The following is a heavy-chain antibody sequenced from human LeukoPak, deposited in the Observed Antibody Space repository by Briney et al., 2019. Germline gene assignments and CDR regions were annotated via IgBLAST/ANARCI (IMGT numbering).Heavy chain of an antibody. Sequence: PGGSLRLSCTASGFTFSAFWMSWVRQAPGKGLEWVSAISDSGGSTYYADSVKGRFTTSRDNSKNTLYLRMNSLRAEDTAVYYCAKGSTDSRPYYFDYWGQGTLVTVSS. V-gene: IGHV3-23*01. CDR2: ISDSGGST. CDR1: GFTFSAFW. CDR3: AKGSTDSRPYYFDY. J-gene: IGHJ4*02.